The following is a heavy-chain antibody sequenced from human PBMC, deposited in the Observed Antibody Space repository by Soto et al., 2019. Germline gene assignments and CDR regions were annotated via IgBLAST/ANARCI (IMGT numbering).Heavy chain of an antibody. CDR1: GFTCSSYA. Sequence: XGSLRLSCSASGFTCSSYAMSWVRQAPGKGLEWVSAISGSGGSTYYAVSVKGRFAISRDNSKNTLYLQMNSLRAEDTAVYYCAKTRGPGAFDTWGQGTMATVSS. CDR3: AKTRGPGAFDT. V-gene: IGHV3-23*01. J-gene: IGHJ3*02. CDR2: ISGSGGST.